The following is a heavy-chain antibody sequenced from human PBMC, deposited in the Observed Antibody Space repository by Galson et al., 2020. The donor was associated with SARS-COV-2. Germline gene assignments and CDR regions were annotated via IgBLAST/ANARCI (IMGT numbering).Heavy chain of an antibody. CDR2: IYYTGNT. Sequence: GLEWIGNIYYTGNTKYNPSLKSRVTVSIDTSSNPFSLSLSSMTAADTAIYYCARDTPNYGMDVWGQGTTVTVSS. CDR3: ARDTPNYGMDV. J-gene: IGHJ6*02. D-gene: IGHD5-18*01. V-gene: IGHV4-59*08.